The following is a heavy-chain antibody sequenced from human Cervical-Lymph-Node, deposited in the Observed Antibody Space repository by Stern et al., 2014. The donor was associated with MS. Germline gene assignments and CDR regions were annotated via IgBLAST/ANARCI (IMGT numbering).Heavy chain of an antibody. Sequence: VQLVQSGAEVKKPGASVKVSCKASGYTFTSYGISWVRQAPGQGLEGLGWIRAKKGDTNYAQKHQGRVTVTTDTSTSTVYMELRSLRSDDTAIYYCARDHVGATTYYNYGLDVWGQGTTVTVSS. J-gene: IGHJ6*02. CDR1: GYTFTSYG. CDR2: IRAKKGDT. D-gene: IGHD1-26*01. V-gene: IGHV1-18*01. CDR3: ARDHVGATTYYNYGLDV.